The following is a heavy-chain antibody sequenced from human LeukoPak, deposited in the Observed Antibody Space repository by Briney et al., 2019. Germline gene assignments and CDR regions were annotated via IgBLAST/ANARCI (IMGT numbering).Heavy chain of an antibody. CDR3: ARVGGSNAFDI. Sequence: GGSLRLSCAASGFTFGSYAMHWVRQAPGKGLEWVAIISYDGSNEYYADSVKGRFTISRDNAKNTLSLQMNSLRAEDTAVYYCARVGGSNAFDIWGQGTMVIVSS. V-gene: IGHV3-30-3*01. CDR2: ISYDGSNE. D-gene: IGHD1-26*01. J-gene: IGHJ3*02. CDR1: GFTFGSYA.